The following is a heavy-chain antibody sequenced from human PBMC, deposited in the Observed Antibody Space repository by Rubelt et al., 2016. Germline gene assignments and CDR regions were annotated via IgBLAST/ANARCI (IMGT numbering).Heavy chain of an antibody. CDR2: ISGSGGST. CDR1: GFTFSSYA. Sequence: EVQLLESGGGLVQPGGSLRLSCAASGFTFSSYAMSWVRQAPGKGLEWVSAISGSGGSTYYADSVKGRFTISRDNSKNTLYLQMNSLRAEDTGMYYCARDGGGNFFDAAVHWGQEALVTVSS. J-gene: IGHJ4*02. V-gene: IGHV3-23*01. D-gene: IGHD4-23*01. CDR3: ARDGGGNFFDAAVH.